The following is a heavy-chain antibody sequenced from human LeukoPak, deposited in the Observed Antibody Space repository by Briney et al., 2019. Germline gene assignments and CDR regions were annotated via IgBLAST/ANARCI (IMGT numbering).Heavy chain of an antibody. CDR3: ARQGAGYSSSFIDY. CDR2: IYPGDSDT. V-gene: IGHV5-51*01. Sequence: GESLKISCKGSGYSFNDHWVGWVRQMPGKGLEWMGIIYPGDSDTIYSPSFQGQVTISADKSISTAYLQWSSLKASDNAMYYCARQGAGYSSSFIDYWGQGTLVTVSS. J-gene: IGHJ4*02. CDR1: GYSFNDHW. D-gene: IGHD6-13*01.